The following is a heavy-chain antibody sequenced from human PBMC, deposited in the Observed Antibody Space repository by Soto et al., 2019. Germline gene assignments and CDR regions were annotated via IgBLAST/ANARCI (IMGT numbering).Heavy chain of an antibody. V-gene: IGHV4-31*03. J-gene: IGHJ4*02. CDR3: SRAGYNYDSSSYQHPIDY. CDR1: GGSISSGGYY. Sequence: SETLSLTCTVSGGSISSGGYYWSWIRQHPGKGLEWIGYIYYSGSTYYNPSLKSRVTISVDTSKNQFSLKLSSVTAADTAVYYYSRAGYNYDSSSYQHPIDYWGQGPLVTVSS. CDR2: IYYSGST. D-gene: IGHD3-22*01.